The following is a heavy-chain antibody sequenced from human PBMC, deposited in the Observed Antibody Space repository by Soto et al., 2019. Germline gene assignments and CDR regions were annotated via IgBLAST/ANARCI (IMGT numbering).Heavy chain of an antibody. CDR2: VGTANANT. J-gene: IGHJ4*01. CDR3: AKEINRDPTAYYTFAY. D-gene: IGHD3-9*01. V-gene: IGHV1-18*01. CDR1: GYTFTAYG. Sequence: ASVKVSCKTSGYTFTAYGLAWLRQAPGQRPEWLGWVGTANANTNYAEKFQGRVTMTSDRSTTTTYMELRNLRSDDTAVYYCAKEINRDPTAYYTFAYWGHRILVTVSS.